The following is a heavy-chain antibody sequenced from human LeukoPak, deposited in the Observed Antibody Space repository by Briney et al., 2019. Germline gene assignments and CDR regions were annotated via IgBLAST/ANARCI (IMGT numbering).Heavy chain of an antibody. V-gene: IGHV3-23*01. CDR1: GFTFSSYG. Sequence: GGTLRLSCAASGFTFSSYGMSWVRQAPGKGLGWVSDINGSGGSTYYADSVKGRFTISRDNSKNTLYLQMNGLRAEDTAVYYCAKRIQSAMATGYWGQGTLVTVSS. CDR2: INGSGGST. D-gene: IGHD5-18*01. J-gene: IGHJ4*02. CDR3: AKRIQSAMATGY.